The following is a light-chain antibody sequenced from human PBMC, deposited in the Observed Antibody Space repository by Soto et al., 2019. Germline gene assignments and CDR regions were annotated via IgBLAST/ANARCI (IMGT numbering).Light chain of an antibody. CDR1: GNDVGAYNY. CDR2: DVA. V-gene: IGLV2-11*01. J-gene: IGLJ1*01. Sequence: QSVLTQPRSVSGSPGQSVTISCTGTGNDVGAYNYVSWYQHHPGRPPKLMIYDVARWPSGVPDRFSGSKSINTAYLTISGLQGEDEADYFLCSYAGGYTYLCGTGTKGTVL. CDR3: CSYAGGYTYL.